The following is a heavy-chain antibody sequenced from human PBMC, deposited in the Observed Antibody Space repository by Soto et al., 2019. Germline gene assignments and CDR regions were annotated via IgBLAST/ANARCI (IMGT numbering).Heavy chain of an antibody. J-gene: IGHJ5*02. CDR2: IYPGDSDT. D-gene: IGHD6-13*01. CDR1: GYSFTNYW. CDR3: ASTSIAAAGKDYNWFDP. V-gene: IGHV5-51*01. Sequence: EVQLVQSGAEVKKPGESLKISCKGSGYSFTNYWIGWVRQMPGKGLEWIGIIYPGDSDTRYSPSFQGQVTISADKSISTAYLQWSSLKASDTAMYHCASTSIAAAGKDYNWFDPWGQGTLVTVSS.